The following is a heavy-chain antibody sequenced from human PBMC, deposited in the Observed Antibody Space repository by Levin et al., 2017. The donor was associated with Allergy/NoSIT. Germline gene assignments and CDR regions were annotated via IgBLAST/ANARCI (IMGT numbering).Heavy chain of an antibody. Sequence: SQTLSLTCTFSGFSLTTSGMCVSWIRQPPGNALEWLARIDWDDDKYYSTSLKTRLTISRATSKNQVVLTITSMDPADTATYYCALATNHYYGRGFDYWGQGTPVTVSS. V-gene: IGHV2-70*11. CDR2: IDWDDDK. J-gene: IGHJ4*02. CDR3: ALATNHYYGRGFDY. D-gene: IGHD3-10*01. CDR1: GFSLTTSGMC.